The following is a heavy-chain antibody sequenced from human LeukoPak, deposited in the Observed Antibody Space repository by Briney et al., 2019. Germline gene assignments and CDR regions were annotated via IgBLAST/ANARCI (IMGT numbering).Heavy chain of an antibody. CDR2: IYYSGST. V-gene: IGHV4-59*08. J-gene: IGHJ6*02. CDR3: ARHVKLWTGYGMDV. CDR1: GGSISSYY. D-gene: IGHD2-21*01. Sequence: SETLSLTCTVSGGSISSYYWSWIRQPPGKGLEWIGYIYYSGSTNYNPSLKSRVTISVDTSKNQSSLKLSSVTAADTAVYYCARHVKLWTGYGMDVWGQGTTVTVSS.